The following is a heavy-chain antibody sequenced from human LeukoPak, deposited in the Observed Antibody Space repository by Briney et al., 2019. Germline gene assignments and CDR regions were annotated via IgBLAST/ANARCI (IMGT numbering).Heavy chain of an antibody. CDR1: GYTFTSYA. CDR2: INAGSGNT. J-gene: IGHJ4*02. Sequence: ASVKVSCKASGYTFTSYAMHWVRQAPGQRLEWMGWINAGSGNTKYSQKFQGRVTITRDTSASTAYMELSSLRSEDTAVYYCARSRVTMVRGVITPLDYWGQGTLVTVSS. V-gene: IGHV1-3*01. CDR3: ARSRVTMVRGVITPLDY. D-gene: IGHD3-10*01.